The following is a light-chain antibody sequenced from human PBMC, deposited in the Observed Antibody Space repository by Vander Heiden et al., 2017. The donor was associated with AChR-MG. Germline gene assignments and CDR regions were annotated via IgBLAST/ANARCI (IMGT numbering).Light chain of an antibody. CDR2: DVS. CDR3: SSYTSSSTSLVV. Sequence: QSALPQPASVSGSPGQSITISCTGTSSDVGGYNYVSWHQQHPGKAPKLMIYDVSNRHSVVSNRFSGSKSGNTASLTISGLQAEDEADYYCSSYTSSSTSLVVFGGGTKLTVL. V-gene: IGLV2-14*03. CDR1: SSDVGGYNY. J-gene: IGLJ2*01.